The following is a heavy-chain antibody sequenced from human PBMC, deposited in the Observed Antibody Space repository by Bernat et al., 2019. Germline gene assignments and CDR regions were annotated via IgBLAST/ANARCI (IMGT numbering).Heavy chain of an antibody. V-gene: IGHV4-61*02. D-gene: IGHD3-3*01. Sequence: QVQLQESGPGLVKPSQTLSLTCTVSGGSISSGSYYWSWIRQPAGKGLEWIGRIYTSGSTNYNPPLKSRVTISVDTSKNQFSLKLSSVTAADTAVYYCARAGVHYDFWSGYYSPGFDYWGQGTLVTVSS. CDR1: GGSISSGSYY. CDR2: IYTSGST. J-gene: IGHJ4*02. CDR3: ARAGVHYDFWSGYYSPGFDY.